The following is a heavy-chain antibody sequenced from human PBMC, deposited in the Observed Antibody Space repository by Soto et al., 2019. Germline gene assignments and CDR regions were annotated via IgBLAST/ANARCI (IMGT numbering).Heavy chain of an antibody. Sequence: QVQLVQSGAEVKKPGASVKVSCKSSGYRFTQYVIHWVRQAPGQRLEWMGWIGAGDGKTYYSQNFHGTVTITKDTSASTAYMELSSLISEDTAVYYCVRDYASDTGVHLDFWGQGTLVTVSS. CDR3: VRDYASDTGVHLDF. V-gene: IGHV1-3*01. D-gene: IGHD2-8*02. CDR1: GYRFTQYV. J-gene: IGHJ4*02. CDR2: IGAGDGKT.